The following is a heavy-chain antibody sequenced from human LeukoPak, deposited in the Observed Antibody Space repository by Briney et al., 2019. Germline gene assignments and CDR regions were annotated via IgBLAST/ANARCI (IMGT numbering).Heavy chain of an antibody. CDR1: GFTFDDYG. J-gene: IGHJ4*02. CDR3: ARRSGYDSNYFDY. D-gene: IGHD5-12*01. V-gene: IGHV3-20*04. Sequence: VGSLRLSCAASGFTFDDYGMTWVRQAPGKGLEWVSGINWNGGSTGYADSVKGRFTISRDNAKNSLYLQMNRLRAEDTALYYCARRSGYDSNYFDYWGQGTLVTVSS. CDR2: INWNGGST.